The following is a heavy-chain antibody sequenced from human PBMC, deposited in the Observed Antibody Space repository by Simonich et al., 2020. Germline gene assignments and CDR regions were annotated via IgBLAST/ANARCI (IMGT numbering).Heavy chain of an antibody. V-gene: IGHV2-26*02. Sequence: QVTLKESGPVLVKPTETLTLTCTVSGFSLSNARMGVSWIRQPPGKALEWLAHIFSNDAKSYSTALNSRLTISKGTAKSQVVLTMTNMDPWDTATYYCARDYDILTGYYTFDYWGQGTLVTVSS. J-gene: IGHJ4*02. CDR3: ARDYDILTGYYTFDY. CDR2: IFSNDAK. CDR1: GFSLSNARMG. D-gene: IGHD3-9*01.